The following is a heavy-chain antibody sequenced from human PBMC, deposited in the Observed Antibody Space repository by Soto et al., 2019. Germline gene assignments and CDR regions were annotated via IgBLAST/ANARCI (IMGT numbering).Heavy chain of an antibody. CDR1: GGSISSYY. CDR2: IYHSGST. Sequence: SETLSLTCTVSGGSISSYYWSWIRQPPGKGLEWIGYIYHSGSTNYNPSLKSRVTISVDTSKNQFSLKLSSVTAADTAVYYCARGGIVGATEFDYWGQGTLVTVSS. J-gene: IGHJ4*02. D-gene: IGHD1-26*01. V-gene: IGHV4-59*01. CDR3: ARGGIVGATEFDY.